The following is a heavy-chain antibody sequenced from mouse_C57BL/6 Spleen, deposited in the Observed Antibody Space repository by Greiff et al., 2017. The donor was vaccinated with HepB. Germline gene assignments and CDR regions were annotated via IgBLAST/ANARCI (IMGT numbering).Heavy chain of an antibody. CDR3: ARYGNYGGFAY. CDR1: GYTFTSYW. Sequence: QVQLQQSGAELVRPGSSVKLSCKASGYTFTSYWMDWVKQRPGQGLEWIGNIYPSDSETHYNQKFKDKATLTVDKSSSTAYMQLSSLTSEDSAVYYCARYGNYGGFAYWGQGTLVTVSA. J-gene: IGHJ3*01. D-gene: IGHD2-1*01. CDR2: IYPSDSET. V-gene: IGHV1-61*01.